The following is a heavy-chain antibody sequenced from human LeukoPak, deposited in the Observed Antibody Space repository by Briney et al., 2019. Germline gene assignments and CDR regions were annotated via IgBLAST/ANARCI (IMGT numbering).Heavy chain of an antibody. CDR2: ISGSGGST. CDR3: AKGYCSSTSCSRFDP. D-gene: IGHD2-2*01. V-gene: IGHV3-23*01. Sequence: GGSLRLSCAASGFTFSSYAMSWVRQAPGKGLEWVSAISGSGGSTYYADSVKGRFTISRDNSKNTLYLQMNNLRAEDTAVYYCAKGYCSSTSCSRFDPWGQGTLVTVSS. CDR1: GFTFSSYA. J-gene: IGHJ5*02.